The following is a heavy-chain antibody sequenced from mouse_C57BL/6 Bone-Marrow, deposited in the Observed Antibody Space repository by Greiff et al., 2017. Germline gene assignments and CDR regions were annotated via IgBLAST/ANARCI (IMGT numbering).Heavy chain of an antibody. CDR3: ARDDYYEGFAY. CDR2: ISDGGSYT. CDR1: GFTFSSYA. D-gene: IGHD2-4*01. Sequence: DVKLVESGGGLVKPGGSLKLSCAASGFTFSSYAMSWVRQTPEKRLEWVATISDGGSYTSYPDNVKGRFTISRDNAKNNLYLQMSHLKSEDTAMXCCARDDYYEGFAYWGQGTLVTVSA. J-gene: IGHJ3*01. V-gene: IGHV5-4*01.